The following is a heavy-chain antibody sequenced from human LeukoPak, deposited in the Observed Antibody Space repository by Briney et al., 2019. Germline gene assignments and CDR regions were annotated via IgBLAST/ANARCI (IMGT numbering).Heavy chain of an antibody. CDR2: ISYDISNK. J-gene: IGHJ4*02. Sequence: GGALRLSCVASGCTFSSYCMQWVRQAPGRGVEWGAVISYDISNKYYAASVTARFTISRHNPKTTLYLHMNSLRSQATAVYYCAKDLGNGNRAPYFDYWGQATLVSPSS. D-gene: IGHD1-14*01. CDR1: GCTFSSYC. V-gene: IGHV3-30*18. CDR3: AKDLGNGNRAPYFDY.